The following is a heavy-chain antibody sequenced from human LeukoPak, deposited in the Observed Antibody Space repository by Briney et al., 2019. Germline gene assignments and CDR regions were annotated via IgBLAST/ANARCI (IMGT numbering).Heavy chain of an antibody. V-gene: IGHV3-74*01. CDR3: ARRHGD. Sequence: GRSLRLSCATSGFTFSDYWMHWVRQAPGKGLVWVSRIGSDGSSTLYADSVKGRFTISRDNAKKTLSLKMISLRAEDTAVYYCARRHGDWGQGTLVTVSS. J-gene: IGHJ4*02. CDR2: IGSDGSST. CDR1: GFTFSDYW. D-gene: IGHD3-10*01.